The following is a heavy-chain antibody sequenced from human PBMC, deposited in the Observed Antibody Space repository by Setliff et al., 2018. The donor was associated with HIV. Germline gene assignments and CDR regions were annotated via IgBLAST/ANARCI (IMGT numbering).Heavy chain of an antibody. J-gene: IGHJ6*03. V-gene: IGHV1-8*02. CDR3: ARGRGYGDYYYYYMDV. Sequence: ASVKVSCKASGYTFTNYDINWVRQATGQGLEWMGRMNPNSGNTGYAQKFQGRVTMTRNTSISTAYMELSSLRPEDTAVYYCARGRGYGDYYYYYMDVWGKGTTVTVSS. D-gene: IGHD4-17*01. CDR2: MNPNSGNT. CDR1: GYTFTNYD.